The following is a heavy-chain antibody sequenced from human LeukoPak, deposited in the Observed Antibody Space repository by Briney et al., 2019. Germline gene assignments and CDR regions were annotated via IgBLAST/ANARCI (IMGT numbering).Heavy chain of an antibody. CDR2: INWNGGSR. D-gene: IGHD2-2*02. Sequence: PGGSLRLSCAASGFTFSSYAMHWVRQAPGKGLEWVSGINWNGGSRGYADSVKGRFTISRDNAKNSVYLQMNSLRSEDTAFYHCARDRCSSTSCYNTPNWFDPWGQGTLVTVSS. J-gene: IGHJ5*02. V-gene: IGHV3-20*01. CDR3: ARDRCSSTSCYNTPNWFDP. CDR1: GFTFSSYA.